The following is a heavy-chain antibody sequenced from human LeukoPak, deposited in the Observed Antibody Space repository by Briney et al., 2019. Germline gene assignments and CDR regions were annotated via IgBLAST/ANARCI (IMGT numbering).Heavy chain of an antibody. CDR1: GFTFDDYS. CDR2: ISRDADRT. J-gene: IGHJ4*02. D-gene: IGHD2-2*01. CDR3: ARNCSSSSCPLDY. Sequence: GGSLRLSCAASGFTFDDYSMHWVRQTPGKGLEWVSLISRDADRTYYADSVKGRFTISRDNAKNTLYLQMNSLRAEDTAVYYCARNCSSSSCPLDYWGQGTLVTVSS. V-gene: IGHV3-43*01.